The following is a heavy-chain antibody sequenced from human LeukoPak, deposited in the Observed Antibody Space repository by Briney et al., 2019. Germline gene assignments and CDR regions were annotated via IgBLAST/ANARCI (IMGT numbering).Heavy chain of an antibody. V-gene: IGHV3-43*02. CDR1: GFTFDAYV. CDR3: AKEGDGYTFDY. J-gene: IGHJ4*02. D-gene: IGHD5-24*01. CDR2: ISGDGGGT. Sequence: PGRSLRLSCAATGFTFDAYVMHWVRQAPGKGLEWVSLISGDGGGTYYADSVKGRFTISRDNSKNSLYLQMNSLRAEDTALYYCAKEGDGYTFDYWGQGTLVTVSS.